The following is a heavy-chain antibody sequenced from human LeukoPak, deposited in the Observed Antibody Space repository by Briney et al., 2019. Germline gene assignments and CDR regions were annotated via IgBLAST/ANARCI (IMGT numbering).Heavy chain of an antibody. D-gene: IGHD5-12*01. CDR2: IKQDGSEK. CDR3: ASVSGYDASTN. Sequence: GSLRLSCAASGFPLIRYWMSSVRQAPGEGLEWVANIKQDGSEKYYVDSVKARFTVSRDNAKNSLYLQMNSLRAEDTAVYYCASVSGYDASTNWGQGTLVTVSS. J-gene: IGHJ4*02. V-gene: IGHV3-7*01. CDR1: GFPLIRYW.